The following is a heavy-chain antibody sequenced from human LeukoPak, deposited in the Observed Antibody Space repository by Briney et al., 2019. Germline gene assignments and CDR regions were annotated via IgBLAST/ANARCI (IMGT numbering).Heavy chain of an antibody. CDR2: ISDDGSNK. V-gene: IGHV3-30*03. J-gene: IGHJ6*02. D-gene: IGHD3-10*01. CDR1: GFTFSSYG. Sequence: PGGSLRLSCAASGFTFSSYGMHWVRQAPGKGLEWVAVISDDGSNKYYADSVKGRFTISRDNSKNTLYLQINSLRSEDTAVYYCARGLITMVRGVIIYYGMDVWGQGTTVTVSS. CDR3: ARGLITMVRGVIIYYGMDV.